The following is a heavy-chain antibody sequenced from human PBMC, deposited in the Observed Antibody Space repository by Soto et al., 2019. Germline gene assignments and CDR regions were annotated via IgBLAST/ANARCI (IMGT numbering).Heavy chain of an antibody. V-gene: IGHV3-30-3*01. D-gene: IGHD1-26*01. CDR3: ARALVGARGWFDP. J-gene: IGHJ5*02. Sequence: QVQLVESGGGVVQPGRSLRLSCAASGFTFSSYAMHWVRQAPGKGLEWVAVISYDGSNKYYADSVKGRFTISRDNSKNTLYLQMNSLRAEDTAVYYCARALVGARGWFDPWGQGTLVTVSS. CDR2: ISYDGSNK. CDR1: GFTFSSYA.